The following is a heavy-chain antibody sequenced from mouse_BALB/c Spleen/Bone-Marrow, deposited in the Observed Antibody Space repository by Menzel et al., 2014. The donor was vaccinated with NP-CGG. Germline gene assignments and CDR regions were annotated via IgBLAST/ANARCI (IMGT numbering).Heavy chain of an antibody. V-gene: IGHV1-80*01. CDR1: GYAFSNYW. D-gene: IGHD2-3*01. CDR2: IYPGDGDT. J-gene: IGHJ2*01. CDR3: ARCDGYSYYFDY. Sequence: QVQLQQSGADLVRPGSSVKISCKASGYAFSNYWMNWVKQRPGQGLEWIGQIYPGDGDTNYNGKFKGKATLTADKSSNTAYMQLSSLTSEDSAVYFCARCDGYSYYFDYWGQGTTLTVSS.